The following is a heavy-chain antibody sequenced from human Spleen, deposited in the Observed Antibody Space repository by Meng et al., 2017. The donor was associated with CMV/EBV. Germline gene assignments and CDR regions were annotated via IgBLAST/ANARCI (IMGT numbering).Heavy chain of an antibody. J-gene: IGHJ6*02. Sequence: GESLKISCAASGFTFSSYWMHWVRQAPGKGLVWVSRINNDGSSTTYADSVKGRFTISRDNAKNTLYLQMNSLRAEDTAVYYCARHPIVIVPAAMSSYYYGMDVWGQGTTVTVS. V-gene: IGHV3-74*01. CDR1: GFTFSSYW. D-gene: IGHD2-2*01. CDR2: INNDGSST. CDR3: ARHPIVIVPAAMSSYYYGMDV.